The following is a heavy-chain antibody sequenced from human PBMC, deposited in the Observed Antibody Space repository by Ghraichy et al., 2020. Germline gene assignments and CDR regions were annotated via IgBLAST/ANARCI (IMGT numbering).Heavy chain of an antibody. D-gene: IGHD3-22*01. CDR2: IYSAGRT. Sequence: GESLNISCAASGFIVSSNYMSWVRQAPGKGLEWVSVIYSAGRTYYAESVKGRFTISRDKFKNTLYLQMNSLRAEDTALYYCARGGGFGYDSSGYYDDAFDIWGQGTMVTVSS. CDR1: GFIVSSNY. J-gene: IGHJ3*02. V-gene: IGHV3-53*01. CDR3: ARGGGFGYDSSGYYDDAFDI.